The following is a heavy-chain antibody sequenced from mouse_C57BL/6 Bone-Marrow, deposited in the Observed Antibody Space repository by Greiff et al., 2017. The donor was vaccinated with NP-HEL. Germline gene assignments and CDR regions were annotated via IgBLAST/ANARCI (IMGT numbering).Heavy chain of an antibody. CDR1: GYTFTDYE. D-gene: IGHD3-1*01. CDR3: TRMKYSDMDY. V-gene: IGHV1-15*01. J-gene: IGHJ4*01. Sequence: LVESGAELVRPGASVTLSCKASGYTFTDYEMHWVKQTPVHGLEWIGAIDPETGGTAYNQKFKGKAILTADKSSSTAYMELRSLTSEDSAVYYCTRMKYSDMDYWGQGTSVTVSS. CDR2: IDPETGGT.